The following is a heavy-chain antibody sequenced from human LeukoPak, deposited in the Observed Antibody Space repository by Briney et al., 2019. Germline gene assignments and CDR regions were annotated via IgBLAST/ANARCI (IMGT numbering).Heavy chain of an antibody. V-gene: IGHV3-21*01. CDR2: ISSGSSYI. CDR3: ARGGTGATRDDTFDI. CDR1: GFTFSTYS. D-gene: IGHD1-7*01. J-gene: IGHJ3*02. Sequence: EPGGSLRLSCADSGFTFSTYSMNWVRQAPGKGLEWVSSISSGSSYIFYADSVRGRFTISRDNAKSSLYLQMNSLTAEDTAVYYCARGGTGATRDDTFDIWGRGTMVTVSS.